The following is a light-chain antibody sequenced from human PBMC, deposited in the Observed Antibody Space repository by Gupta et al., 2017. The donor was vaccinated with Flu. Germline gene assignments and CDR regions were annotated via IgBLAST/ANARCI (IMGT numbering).Light chain of an antibody. CDR3: QQYNSYPYT. CDR1: QSISSW. CDR2: KAS. V-gene: IGKV1-5*03. J-gene: IGKJ2*01. Sequence: PSTLSASVVDRVTITCRASQSISSWLAWYQQKPGKAPKLLIYKASSLESGVPSRFSGSGSGTEFTLTISSLQPDDFATYYCQQYNSYPYTFGQGTKLEIK.